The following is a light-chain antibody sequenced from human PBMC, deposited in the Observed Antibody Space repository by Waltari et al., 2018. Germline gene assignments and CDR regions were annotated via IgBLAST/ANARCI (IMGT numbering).Light chain of an antibody. J-gene: IGKJ3*01. CDR3: QQYNNWPPIFT. V-gene: IGKV3-15*01. Sequence: EIVMTQSPATLSVSPGERATLSCRASQSVSSNLAGYQQKPGQAPRLLIYGASTRATGIPARFSGSGSGTELTLTISSMQSEDFAVYYCQQYNNWPPIFTFGPGTKVDIK. CDR2: GAS. CDR1: QSVSSN.